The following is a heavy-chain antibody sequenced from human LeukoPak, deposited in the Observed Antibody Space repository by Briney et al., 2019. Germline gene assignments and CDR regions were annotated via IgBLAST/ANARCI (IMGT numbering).Heavy chain of an antibody. CDR3: ARHRAYSSSSPFDS. V-gene: IGHV4-59*08. CDR2: IYYTGST. J-gene: IGHJ4*02. Sequence: PSETLSLTCSVSGGSISSWYWSLIRQPPGKGLGLIGYIYYTGSTNYNPSLRGRVTMFVDMSKNQFSLRLSSVTAADTAVYYCARHRAYSSSSPFDSWGQGTLVTVSS. CDR1: GGSISSWY. D-gene: IGHD6-6*01.